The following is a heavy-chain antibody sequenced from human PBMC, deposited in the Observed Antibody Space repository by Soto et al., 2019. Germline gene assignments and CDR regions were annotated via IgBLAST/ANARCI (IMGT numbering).Heavy chain of an antibody. CDR3: ALTRWTFGVVNNYYYYGMNV. CDR1: GGSISSSSYY. V-gene: IGHV4-39*01. J-gene: IGHJ6*02. CDR2: IYYSGST. Sequence: PSATLSLTCTFSGGSISSSSYYWGWIRQPPGKGLAWIGSIYYSGSTYYNPSLKSRVTISVDTSKNQFSLKLSSVTAADTAVYYCALTRWTFGVVNNYYYYGMNVWGQGTTVTVSS. D-gene: IGHD3-3*01.